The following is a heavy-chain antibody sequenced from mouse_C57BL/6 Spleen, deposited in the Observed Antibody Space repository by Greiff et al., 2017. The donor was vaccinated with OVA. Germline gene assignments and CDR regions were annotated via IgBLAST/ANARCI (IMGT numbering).Heavy chain of an antibody. CDR1: GFSLTSYG. D-gene: IGHD1-1*01. V-gene: IGHV2-2*01. Sequence: VKLMESGPGLVQPSQSLSITCTVSGFSLTSYGVHWVRQSPGKGLEWLGVIWSGGSTDYNAAFISRLSIGKDNSKSQVFFKMNSLQADDTAIYYCARNSRYYYGSSIDYWGQGTTLTVSS. CDR3: ARNSRYYYGSSIDY. J-gene: IGHJ2*01. CDR2: IWSGGST.